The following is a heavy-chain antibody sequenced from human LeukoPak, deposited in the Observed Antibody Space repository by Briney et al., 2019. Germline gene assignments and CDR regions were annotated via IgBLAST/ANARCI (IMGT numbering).Heavy chain of an antibody. Sequence: SETLSLTCTVSGGSISIYYWSWIRQPPGKGLEWIGYIYISGTTNYNPSLKSRVTMSVDTSKNQLSMKLSSVTAADTAVYYCARGSDFGDCWGQGTLVTVSS. D-gene: IGHD4-17*01. J-gene: IGHJ4*02. CDR1: GGSISIYY. CDR2: IYISGTT. V-gene: IGHV4-59*01. CDR3: ARGSDFGDC.